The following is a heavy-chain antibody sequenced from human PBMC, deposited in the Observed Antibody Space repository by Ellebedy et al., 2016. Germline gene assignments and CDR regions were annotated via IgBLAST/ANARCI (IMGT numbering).Heavy chain of an antibody. Sequence: GESLKISCAASGFTFSSYAMSWVRQAPGKGLEWVSSISDSGGNTYYADSVRGRFTFSRDNSKNSLNLQMNSLRAEDTAVYYCTKGWLGAGSGTDFDYWGQGTLVTVSS. D-gene: IGHD6-19*01. V-gene: IGHV3-23*01. J-gene: IGHJ4*02. CDR1: GFTFSSYA. CDR2: ISDSGGNT. CDR3: TKGWLGAGSGTDFDY.